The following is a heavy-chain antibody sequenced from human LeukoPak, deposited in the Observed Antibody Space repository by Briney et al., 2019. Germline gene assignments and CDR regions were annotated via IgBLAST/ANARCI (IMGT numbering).Heavy chain of an antibody. CDR3: ATNLWSGYYSA. CDR1: RFTFSSYW. V-gene: IGHV3-74*01. D-gene: IGHD3-3*01. J-gene: IGHJ4*02. Sequence: PGGPLRLSCAASRFTFSSYWMHWVRQAPGKGLVWVSRINTDGSSTSYADSVKGRFTISRDNAKNTLYLQMNSLRAEDTAVYYCATNLWSGYYSAWGQGTLVTVSS. CDR2: INTDGSST.